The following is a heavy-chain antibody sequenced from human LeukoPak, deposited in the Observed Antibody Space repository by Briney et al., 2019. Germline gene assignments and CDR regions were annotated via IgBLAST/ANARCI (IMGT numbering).Heavy chain of an antibody. CDR2: INPNSGGT. CDR3: ARGIGYGGVGIDY. D-gene: IGHD4-23*01. CDR1: GYTFTGYY. Sequence: ASVKVSCKASGYTFTGYYMHWVRQAPGQGLEWMGWINPNSGGTNYAQKFQGWVTMTRDTSISTAYMELSRLRSDDTAVYYCARGIGYGGVGIDYWGQGTLVTVSS. V-gene: IGHV1-2*04. J-gene: IGHJ4*02.